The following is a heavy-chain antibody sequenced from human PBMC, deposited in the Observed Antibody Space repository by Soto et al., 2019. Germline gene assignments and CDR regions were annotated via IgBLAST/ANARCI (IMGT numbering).Heavy chain of an antibody. J-gene: IGHJ4*02. CDR1: GGSISSYY. D-gene: IGHD5-18*01. V-gene: IGHV4-59*01. Sequence: LSLTCTVSGGSISSYYWSWIRQPPGKGLEWIGYIYYSGSTNYNPSLKSRVTISVDTSKNQFSLKLSSVTAADTAVYYCARVPRGYSYGWYFDYWGQGTLVTVSS. CDR3: ARVPRGYSYGWYFDY. CDR2: IYYSGST.